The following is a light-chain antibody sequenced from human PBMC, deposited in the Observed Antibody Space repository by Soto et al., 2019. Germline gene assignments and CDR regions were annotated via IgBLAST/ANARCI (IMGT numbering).Light chain of an antibody. J-gene: IGKJ2*01. V-gene: IGKV3-11*01. CDR1: QSISIY. CDR3: QQRSNWRT. CDR2: DAT. Sequence: EIVLTQSPATLSLSPGERATLSCRASQSISIYLAWYQQKPGQAPRLLIYDATNRATGSPARFSGSGSGIDFTLTISSLEPEDFAVYYCQQRSNWRTFGQGTKLEIK.